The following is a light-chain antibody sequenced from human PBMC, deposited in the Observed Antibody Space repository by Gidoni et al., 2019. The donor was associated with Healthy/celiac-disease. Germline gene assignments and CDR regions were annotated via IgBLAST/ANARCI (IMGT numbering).Light chain of an antibody. CDR2: AAS. CDR1: QSISSY. CDR3: QQSYSTPR. Sequence: DIQMTQSPSSLSASVGDRVTIPCRASQSISSYLNWYQQKPGKAPKLLIYAASSLQSGVPSSFSGSGSGTDFTLTISSLQPEDFATYYCQQSYSTPRFGQGTKLEIK. V-gene: IGKV1-39*01. J-gene: IGKJ2*03.